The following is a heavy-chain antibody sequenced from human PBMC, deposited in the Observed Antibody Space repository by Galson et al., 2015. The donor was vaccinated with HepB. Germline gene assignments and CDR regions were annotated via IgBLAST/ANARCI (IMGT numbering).Heavy chain of an antibody. CDR2: INPNSGGT. CDR1: GYTFTGYY. Sequence: SVKVSCKASGYTFTGYYMHWVRQAPGQGLEWMGRINPNSGGTNYAQKFQGRVTMTRDTSISTAYMELTRLRSDDTAVYYCARDYYDISGYNNWFDPWGQGNLVTVSS. D-gene: IGHD3-22*01. CDR3: ARDYYDISGYNNWFDP. J-gene: IGHJ5*02. V-gene: IGHV1-2*06.